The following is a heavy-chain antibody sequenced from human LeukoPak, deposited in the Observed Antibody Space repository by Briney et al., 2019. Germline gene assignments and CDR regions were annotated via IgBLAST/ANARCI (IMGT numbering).Heavy chain of an antibody. D-gene: IGHD1-26*01. CDR1: GGSISGYY. CDR2: IYYSGST. V-gene: IGHV4-59*01. J-gene: IGHJ4*02. CDR3: ARGREWEPKVFDY. Sequence: SETLSLTCTVSGGSISGYYWSWIRQPPGKGLEWIGYIYYSGSTNYNPSLKSRVTISVDTSKNQFSLKLSSVTAADTAVYYCARGREWEPKVFDYWGLGTLVTVSS.